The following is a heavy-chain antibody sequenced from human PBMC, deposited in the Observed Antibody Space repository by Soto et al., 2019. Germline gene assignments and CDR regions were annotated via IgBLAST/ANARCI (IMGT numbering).Heavy chain of an antibody. Sequence: GASVKVSCKASGYTFTSYGISWVRQAPGQGLEWMGWISAYNGNTNYAQKLQGRVTMTTDTSTSTAYMELRSLRSDDTAVYYCAILPRYSSGWRQEEFDYWGQGTLVTVSS. J-gene: IGHJ4*02. CDR3: AILPRYSSGWRQEEFDY. CDR2: ISAYNGNT. D-gene: IGHD6-19*01. V-gene: IGHV1-18*01. CDR1: GYTFTSYG.